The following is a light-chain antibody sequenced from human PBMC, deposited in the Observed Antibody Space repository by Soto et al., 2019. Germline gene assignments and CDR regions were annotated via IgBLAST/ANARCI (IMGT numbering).Light chain of an antibody. Sequence: QSALTQPPSASGSPGQSLTISCTGTSSDVGAHNYVSWYQQNPGKAPKLMLYDVNKRPSGVPDRFSGSKSGNTASLTVSGLQSEDEAEYYFSSYAGGNNWVFGGGTKVTVL. CDR2: DVN. CDR1: SSDVGAHNY. CDR3: SSYAGGNNWV. J-gene: IGLJ3*02. V-gene: IGLV2-8*01.